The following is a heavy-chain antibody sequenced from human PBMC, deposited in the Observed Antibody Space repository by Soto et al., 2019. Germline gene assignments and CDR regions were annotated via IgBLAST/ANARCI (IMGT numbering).Heavy chain of an antibody. D-gene: IGHD6-19*01. Sequence: QLQLQESGPGLVKPSETLSLTCTVSGGSISSSSYYWGWIRQPPGKGLEWIGSIYYSGSTYYNPSLKSRVTISVETSKNQFSLKLSSVTAADTAVYYCARHSPQWLGYYFDYWGQGTLVTVSS. J-gene: IGHJ4*02. CDR3: ARHSPQWLGYYFDY. CDR2: IYYSGST. CDR1: GGSISSSSYY. V-gene: IGHV4-39*01.